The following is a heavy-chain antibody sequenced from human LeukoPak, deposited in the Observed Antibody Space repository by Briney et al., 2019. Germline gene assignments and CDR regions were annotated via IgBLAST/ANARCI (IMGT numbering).Heavy chain of an antibody. CDR3: ARGGVTTNWFDP. J-gene: IGHJ5*02. CDR2: ISSSSSYI. V-gene: IGHV3-21*01. CDR1: GFTFSSYS. Sequence: GGSLRLSCAASGFTFSSYSMNWVRQAPEKGLEWVSSISSSSSYIYYADSVKGRFTISRDNAKNSLYLQMNSLRAEDTAVYYCARGGVTTNWFDPWGQGTLVTVSS. D-gene: IGHD4-11*01.